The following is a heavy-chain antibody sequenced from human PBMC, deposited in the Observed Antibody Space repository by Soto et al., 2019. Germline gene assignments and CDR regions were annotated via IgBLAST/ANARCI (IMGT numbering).Heavy chain of an antibody. J-gene: IGHJ6*01. CDR3: AKDDYSSACTDV. Sequence: PSVPLSITFTFSGDSFTSYYWWWPGQPAGKGLEWIGRIYPSGTTNYNPSLNSRLTMSRNTSKNQYSLSLKSVTAADTAVYICAKDDYSSACTDV. D-gene: IGHD4-4*01. CDR2: IYPSGTT. CDR1: GDSFTSYY. V-gene: IGHV4-4*07.